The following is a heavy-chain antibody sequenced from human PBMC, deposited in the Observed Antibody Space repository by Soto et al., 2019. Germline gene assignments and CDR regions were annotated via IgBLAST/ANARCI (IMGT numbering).Heavy chain of an antibody. D-gene: IGHD6-6*01. CDR3: ARAKQLVLSLDY. V-gene: IGHV4-61*01. J-gene: IGHJ4*02. Sequence: PSETLSLTCTVSGGSVSSGSYYWSWIRQPPGKGLEWIGYIYYSGSTNYNPSLKSRVTISVDTSKNQFSLKLSSVTAADTAVYYCARAKQLVLSLDYWGQGTLVTVSS. CDR2: IYYSGST. CDR1: GGSVSSGSYY.